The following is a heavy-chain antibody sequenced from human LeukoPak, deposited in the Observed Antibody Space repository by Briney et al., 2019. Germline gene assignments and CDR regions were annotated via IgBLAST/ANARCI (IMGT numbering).Heavy chain of an antibody. CDR3: ARVHYGSGSYSRI. CDR2: IYHSGST. Sequence: TPSETLSLTCTVSGYSISSGYYWGWIRQPPGKGLEWIGSIYHSGSTYYNPSLKSRVTISVDTSKNQFSLKLSSVTAADTAVYYCARVHYGSGSYSRIWGQGTLVTVSS. CDR1: GYSISSGYY. J-gene: IGHJ4*02. V-gene: IGHV4-38-2*02. D-gene: IGHD3-10*01.